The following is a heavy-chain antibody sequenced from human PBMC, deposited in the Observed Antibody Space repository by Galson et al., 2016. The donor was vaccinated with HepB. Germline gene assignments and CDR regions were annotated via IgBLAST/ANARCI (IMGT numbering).Heavy chain of an antibody. CDR3: ARGADDYHSSGYAFEF. J-gene: IGHJ4*02. Sequence: LRLSCAASGFNFSIYTINWVRQAPGKGLEWVSSISSSTSYIYYADSMKGRFTISRDNAKNSLYLQMSSLRAEDTAVYYCARGADDYHSSGYAFEFGGQGTLVTVSS. CDR1: GFNFSIYT. V-gene: IGHV3-21*01. CDR2: ISSSTSYI. D-gene: IGHD3-22*01.